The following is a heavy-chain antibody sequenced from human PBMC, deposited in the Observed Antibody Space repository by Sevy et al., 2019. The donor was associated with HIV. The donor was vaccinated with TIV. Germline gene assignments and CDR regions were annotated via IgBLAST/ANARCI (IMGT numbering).Heavy chain of an antibody. D-gene: IGHD6-13*01. J-gene: IGHJ6*02. CDR2: ISGSAGST. CDR3: AKGDSTFYGMDV. CDR1: GFTFSTYT. V-gene: IGHV3-23*01. Sequence: GESLKISCAASGFTFSTYTMTWVRQAPGKGLEWVSAISGSAGSTYDADSVKGRFTISRDNSKNTLYLQMNSLRVEDTAVYYCAKGDSTFYGMDVWGQGTTVTVSS.